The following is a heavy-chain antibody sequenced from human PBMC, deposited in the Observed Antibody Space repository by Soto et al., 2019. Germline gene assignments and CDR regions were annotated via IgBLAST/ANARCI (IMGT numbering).Heavy chain of an antibody. V-gene: IGHV1-69*12. J-gene: IGHJ3*02. CDR3: ASGSRVVVKEGDAFDI. CDR1: GGTFSSYA. CDR2: IIPIFGTA. Sequence: QVQLVQSGAEVKKPGSSVKVSGKASGGTFSSYAISWVRQAPGQGLEWMGGIIPIFGTANYAQKFQGRVTITADESTSTAYMELSSLRSEDTAVYYCASGSRVVVKEGDAFDIWGQGTMVTVSS. D-gene: IGHD3-22*01.